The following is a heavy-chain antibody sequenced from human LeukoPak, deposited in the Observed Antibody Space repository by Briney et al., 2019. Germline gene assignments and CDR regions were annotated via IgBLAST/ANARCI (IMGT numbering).Heavy chain of an antibody. V-gene: IGHV3-23*01. J-gene: IGHJ4*02. D-gene: IGHD3-10*01. Sequence: GGSLRLSCAASGFTLSSYAMSWVRQAPGKGLEWVSAISDTGNTYHADSVKGRFTISRDNSKNTLYLQMNSLRAEDTAVYYCARGSPMLRGRPFDYWGQRTLVTVPS. CDR1: GFTLSSYA. CDR3: ARGSPMLRGRPFDY. CDR2: ISDTGNT.